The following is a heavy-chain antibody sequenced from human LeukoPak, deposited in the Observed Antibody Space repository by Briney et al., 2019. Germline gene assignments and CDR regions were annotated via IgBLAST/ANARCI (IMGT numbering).Heavy chain of an antibody. Sequence: GESLKISCKGSGYLFTSYWIGWARQMPGKGLEWMAIIFPGNSDTIFSPSFQGQVTISADKSISTAYLQWRGLKASDTAVYYCVRHNNYALDYWGQGTLVTVSS. CDR2: IFPGNSDT. J-gene: IGHJ4*02. CDR3: VRHNNYALDY. V-gene: IGHV5-51*01. CDR1: GYLFTSYW. D-gene: IGHD5-18*01.